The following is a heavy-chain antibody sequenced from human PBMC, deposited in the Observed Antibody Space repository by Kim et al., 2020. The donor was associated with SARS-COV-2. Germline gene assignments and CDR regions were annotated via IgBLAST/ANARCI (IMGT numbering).Heavy chain of an antibody. Sequence: GGSLRLSCAASGFTFSSYSMNWVRQAPGKGLEWVSYISSSSSTIYYADSVKGRFTISRDNAKNSLYLQMNSLRDEDTAVYYCARDAGLRHYYYYYGMDVWGQGTTVTVSS. D-gene: IGHD3-16*01. CDR2: ISSSSSTI. J-gene: IGHJ6*02. CDR3: ARDAGLRHYYYYYGMDV. V-gene: IGHV3-48*02. CDR1: GFTFSSYS.